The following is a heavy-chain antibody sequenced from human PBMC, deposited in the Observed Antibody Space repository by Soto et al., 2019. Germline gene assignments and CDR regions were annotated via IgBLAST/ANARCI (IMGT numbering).Heavy chain of an antibody. Sequence: QVQLVESGGGLVKPGGSLRLSCAASGFTFSDYYMSWIRQAPGKGLEWVSYISSSGSTIYYADSVKGRFTISRDNAKNSLYLQMNSLRAEDTAVYYCAREGLYDILTGYYKGKELPATYYYYGMDVWGQGTTVTVSS. CDR3: AREGLYDILTGYYKGKELPATYYYYGMDV. V-gene: IGHV3-11*01. CDR1: GFTFSDYY. CDR2: ISSSGSTI. J-gene: IGHJ6*02. D-gene: IGHD3-9*01.